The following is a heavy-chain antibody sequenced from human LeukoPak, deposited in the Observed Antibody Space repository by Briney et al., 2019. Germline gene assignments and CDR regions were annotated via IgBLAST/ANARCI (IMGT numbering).Heavy chain of an antibody. CDR1: GGSISSDVQY. CDR2: LLYNGNT. Sequence: NPSETLSLTCTVAGGSISSDVQYWDSIRQAPGKGLGWIGSLLYNGNTWYNPSLESRVTIPVDTSENQFSLRLTSVNAADTALYFCTRRGSGNGGTYAGMDVWGPGTSVTVSS. D-gene: IGHD1-26*01. CDR3: TRRGSGNGGTYAGMDV. J-gene: IGHJ6*02. V-gene: IGHV4-39*01.